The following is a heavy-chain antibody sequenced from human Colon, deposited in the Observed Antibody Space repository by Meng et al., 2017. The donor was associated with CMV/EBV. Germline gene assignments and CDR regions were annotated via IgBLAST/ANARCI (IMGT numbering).Heavy chain of an antibody. D-gene: IGHD6-6*01. Sequence: AFGFNFRSYWMQGVRQAPGKGLVGVSSINSDGSSTSYADSVKGRFTISRDNAKNTLYLQMNSLRAEDTAVYYCARSPYSSSSGWFDPWGQGTLVTVSS. CDR3: ARSPYSSSSGWFDP. CDR2: INSDGSST. J-gene: IGHJ5*02. V-gene: IGHV3-74*01. CDR1: GFNFRSYW.